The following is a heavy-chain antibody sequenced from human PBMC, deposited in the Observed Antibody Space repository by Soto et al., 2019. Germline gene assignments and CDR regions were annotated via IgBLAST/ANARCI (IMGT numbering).Heavy chain of an antibody. J-gene: IGHJ5*02. CDR1: GFTFSYYA. D-gene: IGHD3-22*01. CDR2: ISGSDGIT. V-gene: IGHV3-23*01. CDR3: AKATSRGSIGLPGS. Sequence: VGSLRLSCAASGFTFSYYAMTWVRQAPGKGLEWVSAISGSDGITYYADSVKGRFTISRDNSKNKLYLQMNSLRADDTAVYYCAKATSRGSIGLPGSWGQGTLVTVSS.